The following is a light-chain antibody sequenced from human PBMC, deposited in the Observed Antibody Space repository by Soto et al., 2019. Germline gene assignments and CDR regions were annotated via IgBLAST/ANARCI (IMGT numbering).Light chain of an antibody. V-gene: IGKV3-15*01. CDR2: GAS. CDR1: QSVRSN. CDR3: QQYNNWWT. J-gene: IGKJ1*01. Sequence: EMVMTQSPATLSVSPGERATHSCRASQSVRSNLAWYQQKPGQAPRLLIYGASTRATGIPARFSGSGSGTEFTLTISSLQSEDFAVYYCQQYNNWWTFGQGTKVEIK.